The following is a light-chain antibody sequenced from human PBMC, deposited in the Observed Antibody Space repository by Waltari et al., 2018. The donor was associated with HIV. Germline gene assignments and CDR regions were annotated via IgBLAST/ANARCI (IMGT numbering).Light chain of an antibody. Sequence: DVVMTQSPLSLPVTLGQPASISCRSSLSLVYSDGNTYLSWFQQRPGQSPRRLVYKVSKRDSGVPGRFSGSGSGTGFTLKISRVEAEDVGVYYCMQGTHWPYTFGQGTKLEIK. V-gene: IGKV2-30*01. CDR1: LSLVYSDGNTY. CDR3: MQGTHWPYT. CDR2: KVS. J-gene: IGKJ2*01.